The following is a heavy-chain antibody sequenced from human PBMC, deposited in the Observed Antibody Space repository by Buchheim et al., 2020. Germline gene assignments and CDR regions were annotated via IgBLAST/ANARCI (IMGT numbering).Heavy chain of an antibody. Sequence: QVQLQESGPGLVKPSETLSLTCTVSGGSISSYYWSWIRQPPGKGLEWIGYIYYSGSTNYNPSLKSRVTISVDTSKNQFSLKLSSVTAADTAVYYCARDSYGGNSGYWYFDLWGRGTL. J-gene: IGHJ2*01. CDR1: GGSISSYY. D-gene: IGHD4-23*01. CDR2: IYYSGST. CDR3: ARDSYGGNSGYWYFDL. V-gene: IGHV4-59*01.